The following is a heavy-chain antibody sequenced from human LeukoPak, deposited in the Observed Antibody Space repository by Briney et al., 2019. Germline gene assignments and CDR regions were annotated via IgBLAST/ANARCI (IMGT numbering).Heavy chain of an antibody. D-gene: IGHD3-10*02. Sequence: SETLSLTCTVSGDSISSYYCSRIRQPPGKGLEWIGEINHSGSTNYNPSLKSRVTISVDTSKNQFSLKLSSVTAADTAVYYCARKKGLGSGSPWPATNWFDPWGQGTLVTVSS. CDR3: ARKKGLGSGSPWPATNWFDP. V-gene: IGHV4-34*01. CDR2: INHSGST. CDR1: GDSISSYY. J-gene: IGHJ5*02.